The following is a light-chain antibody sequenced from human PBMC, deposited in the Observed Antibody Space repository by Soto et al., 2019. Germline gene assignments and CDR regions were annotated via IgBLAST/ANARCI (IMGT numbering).Light chain of an antibody. CDR3: QQSYMDPIT. CDR1: QGISTY. CDR2: DAS. V-gene: IGKV1D-8*03. Sequence: VIWMTQSPSLLSASTGARVTISCRMSQGISTYLNWYQKKPGKAPNILIYDASRLQSGVPSRFSGSGGGTDFTLSISSVQPEDFATYFCQQSYMDPITFGQGTRLEIK. J-gene: IGKJ5*01.